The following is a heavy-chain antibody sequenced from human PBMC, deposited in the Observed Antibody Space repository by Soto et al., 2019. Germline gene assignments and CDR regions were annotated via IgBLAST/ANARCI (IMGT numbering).Heavy chain of an antibody. V-gene: IGHV4-59*01. CDR1: GGSISSYY. CDR3: ALTDLETGDFDY. CDR2: IYYSGST. D-gene: IGHD7-27*01. Sequence: SETLSLTCTVSGGSISSYYWSWIRQPPGKGLEWIGYIYYSGSTNYNPSLKSRVTISVDTSKNQFSLKLSSVTASDTAVYYCALTDLETGDFDYWGQGTLVTVSS. J-gene: IGHJ4*02.